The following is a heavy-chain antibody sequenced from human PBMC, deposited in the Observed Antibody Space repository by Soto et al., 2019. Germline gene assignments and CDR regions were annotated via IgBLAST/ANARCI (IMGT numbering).Heavy chain of an antibody. J-gene: IGHJ4*02. CDR1: GYTFTSYG. CDR2: ISAYNGNT. CDR3: ARVGDYDFWSGYPYYFDY. Sequence: SVKVYCKASGYTFTSYGISWVRQAPGQGLEWMGWISAYNGNTNYAQKLQGRVTMTTDTSTSTAYMELRSLRSDDTAVYYCARVGDYDFWSGYPYYFDYWAQGTLVTVSS. V-gene: IGHV1-18*01. D-gene: IGHD3-3*01.